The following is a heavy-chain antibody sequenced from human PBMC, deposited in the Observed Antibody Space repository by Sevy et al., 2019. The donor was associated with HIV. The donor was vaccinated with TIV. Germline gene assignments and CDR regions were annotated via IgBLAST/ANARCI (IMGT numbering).Heavy chain of an antibody. Sequence: GGSLRLSCAASGFTFSTYAMSWVRQAPGKGLEWVSSISVSGDNTYYADSVKGRFTISRDNSKKTLYLQMNSLRAEDTAIYFCTKEGCGTWCGVKVGSTEGWFDPWGQGTLVTVSS. CDR1: GFTFSTYA. D-gene: IGHD1-26*01. CDR2: ISVSGDNT. V-gene: IGHV3-23*01. J-gene: IGHJ5*02. CDR3: TKEGCGTWCGVKVGSTEGWFDP.